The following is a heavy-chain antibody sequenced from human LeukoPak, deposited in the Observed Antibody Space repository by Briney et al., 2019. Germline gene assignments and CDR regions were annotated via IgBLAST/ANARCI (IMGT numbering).Heavy chain of an antibody. V-gene: IGHV3-30*02. J-gene: IGHJ6*03. Sequence: GGSLRLSCVASGFTFSTYGMHWVRQAPGKGLEWVSIIRYDGSKKEYADSVKGRFTISRDNSKNTLYLQMNSLRAEDTALYYCARDGPMVRGVIPYYYYMDVWGKGTTVTVSS. D-gene: IGHD3-10*01. CDR3: ARDGPMVRGVIPYYYYMDV. CDR1: GFTFSTYG. CDR2: IRYDGSKK.